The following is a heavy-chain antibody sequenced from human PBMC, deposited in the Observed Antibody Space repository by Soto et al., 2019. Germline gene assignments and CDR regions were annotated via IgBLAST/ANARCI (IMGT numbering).Heavy chain of an antibody. Sequence: GESLKISCAASGFTFRTYAMSWVRQAPGKGLEWVSVIRGSGGSPYYADSVKGRFIISRDNSKNTLYLQMNSLRPEDTAVYYCAKDEDIVVVPAALDVWGQGTTVTVSS. J-gene: IGHJ6*02. CDR2: IRGSGGSP. D-gene: IGHD2-2*01. V-gene: IGHV3-23*01. CDR1: GFTFRTYA. CDR3: AKDEDIVVVPAALDV.